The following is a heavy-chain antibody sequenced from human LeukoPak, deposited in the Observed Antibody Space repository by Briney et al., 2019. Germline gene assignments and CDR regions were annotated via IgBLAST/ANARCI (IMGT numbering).Heavy chain of an antibody. CDR1: GGSISSYY. CDR3: ARARGYSSSFDY. D-gene: IGHD6-6*01. Sequence: PSETLSLTCTVSGGSISSYYWSWIRQPPGKGLEWIGYIYYSGSTNYNPSLKSRVTISVDTSKNQFSLKLSSVTAADTAVYYCARARGYSSSFDYWGQGTLVTVPS. J-gene: IGHJ4*02. V-gene: IGHV4-59*01. CDR2: IYYSGST.